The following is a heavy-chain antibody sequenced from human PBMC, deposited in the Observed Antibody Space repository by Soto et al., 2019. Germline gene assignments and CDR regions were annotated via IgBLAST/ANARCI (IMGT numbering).Heavy chain of an antibody. CDR1: GFTFSSYA. D-gene: IGHD3-22*01. V-gene: IGHV3-23*01. CDR3: AKTPAYDSSGYYYY. Sequence: EVQLLESGGGLVQPGGSLRLSCAASGFTFSSYAMSWVRQAPGKGLEWVSAISGSGGSTYYADSVKGRFTIYRDNSKNTLYLQMNSLRAEDTAVYYCAKTPAYDSSGYYYYWGQGTLVTVSS. J-gene: IGHJ4*02. CDR2: ISGSGGST.